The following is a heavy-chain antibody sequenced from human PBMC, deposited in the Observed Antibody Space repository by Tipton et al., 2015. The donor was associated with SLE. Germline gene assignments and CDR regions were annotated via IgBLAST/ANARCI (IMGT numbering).Heavy chain of an antibody. CDR3: AKDIYGSGPRNAFDI. CDR2: ISYDGSNK. J-gene: IGHJ3*02. Sequence: SLRLSCAASGFTFSSYAMHWVRQAPGKGLEWVAVISYDGSNKYYADSVKGRFTISRDNSKNTLYLQMNSLSADDTAVYYCAKDIYGSGPRNAFDIWGQGTMVTVSS. V-gene: IGHV3-30*04. D-gene: IGHD3-10*01. CDR1: GFTFSSYA.